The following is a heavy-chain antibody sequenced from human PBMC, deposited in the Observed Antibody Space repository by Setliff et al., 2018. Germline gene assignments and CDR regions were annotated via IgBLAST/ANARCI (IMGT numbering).Heavy chain of an antibody. D-gene: IGHD3-22*01. V-gene: IGHV4-34*01. CDR3: ARASDSSGYYYADAFDI. CDR2: INHSGST. J-gene: IGHJ3*02. Sequence: TLSLTCAVYGGSFSGYYWNWIRQPPGKGLEWIEEINHSGSTNYNPSLKSRVTISVDTSKNQFSLNLSSVTAADTAVYYCARASDSSGYYYADAFDIWGQGTMVTVSS. CDR1: GGSFSGYY.